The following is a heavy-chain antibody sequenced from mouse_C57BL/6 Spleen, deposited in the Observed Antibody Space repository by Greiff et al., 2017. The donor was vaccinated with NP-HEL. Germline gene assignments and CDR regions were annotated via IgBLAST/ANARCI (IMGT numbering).Heavy chain of an antibody. CDR2: INPGSGGT. Sequence: VHLVESGAELVRPGTSVKVSCKASGYAFTNYLIEWVKQRPGQGLEWIGVINPGSGGTNYNEKFKGKATLTADKSSSTAYMQLSSLTSEDSAVYFCARQDRLRGDYWGQGTLVTVSA. CDR1: GYAFTNYL. J-gene: IGHJ3*01. V-gene: IGHV1-54*01. D-gene: IGHD3-2*02. CDR3: ARQDRLRGDY.